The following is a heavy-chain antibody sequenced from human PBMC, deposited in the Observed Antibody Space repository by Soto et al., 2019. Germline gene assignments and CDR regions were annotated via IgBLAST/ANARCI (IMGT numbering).Heavy chain of an antibody. CDR3: ARDPPEAAAIVVADSS. J-gene: IGHJ4*02. CDR1: GGTFSSYA. CDR2: IIPIFGTA. D-gene: IGHD3-22*01. Sequence: QVQLVQSGAEVKKPGSSVKVSCKASGGTFSSYAISWVRQAPGQGLEWMGGIIPIFGTANYAQKFQGRVTITADESTSTAYMVLSSLTSEDTAVYYCARDPPEAAAIVVADSSWGQGTLVTVSS. V-gene: IGHV1-69*01.